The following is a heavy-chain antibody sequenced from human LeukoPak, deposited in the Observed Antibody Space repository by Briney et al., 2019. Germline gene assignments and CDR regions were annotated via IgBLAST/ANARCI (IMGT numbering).Heavy chain of an antibody. CDR2: INHSGST. CDR3: ARVAVAAINDY. D-gene: IGHD6-19*01. J-gene: IGHJ4*02. CDR1: GGSFSCYY. V-gene: IGHV4-34*01. Sequence: SETLSLTCAVYGGSFSCYYWGWIRQPPGKGLEWIGEINHSGSTNYNPSLKSRVTISVDTSKNQFSLKLSSVTAADTAVYYCARVAVAAINDYWGQGTLVTVSS.